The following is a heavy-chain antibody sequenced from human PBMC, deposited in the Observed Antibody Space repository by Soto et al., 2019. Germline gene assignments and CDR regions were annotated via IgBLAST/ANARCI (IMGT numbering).Heavy chain of an antibody. CDR2: IKSKTDGGTT. CDR1: GFTFSNAW. Sequence: EVQLVESGGGLVKPGGSLRLSCAASGFTFSNAWMSWVRQAPGKGLEWVGRIKSKTDGGTTDYAAPVKGRFTISRDDSKNTLYLQMNSLKTEDTAVYYCTTDQYSGYVSQFDYWGQGTLVTVSS. J-gene: IGHJ4*02. D-gene: IGHD5-12*01. V-gene: IGHV3-15*01. CDR3: TTDQYSGYVSQFDY.